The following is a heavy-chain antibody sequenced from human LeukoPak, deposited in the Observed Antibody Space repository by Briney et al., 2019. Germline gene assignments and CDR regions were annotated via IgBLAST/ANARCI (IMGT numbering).Heavy chain of an antibody. CDR2: ISSSGST. Sequence: SETLSLTCTVSGGSISTNNYYWGWIRQPPGKGLEWIGSISSSGSTYYNPSLKSRVTISVDTSKNQLSLKLRSVIAADTAVYYCARLRLKFGSGVESWGQGTLVTVSS. J-gene: IGHJ5*01. CDR1: GGSISTNNYY. D-gene: IGHD3-10*01. CDR3: ARLRLKFGSGVES. V-gene: IGHV4-39*01.